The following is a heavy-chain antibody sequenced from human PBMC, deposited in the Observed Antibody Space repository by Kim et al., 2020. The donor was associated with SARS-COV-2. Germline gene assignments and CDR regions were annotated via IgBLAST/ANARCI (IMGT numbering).Heavy chain of an antibody. CDR2: IYSGGST. V-gene: IGHV3-53*01. CDR1: GFTVSSNY. CDR3: ARDPPRYGPLYYYYGMDV. Sequence: GGSLRLSCAASGFTVSSNYMSWVRQAPGKGLEWVSVIYSGGSTYYADSVKGRFTISRDNSKNTLYLQMNSLRAEDTAVYYCARDPPRYGPLYYYYGMDVWGQGTTVTVSS. D-gene: IGHD4-17*01. J-gene: IGHJ6*02.